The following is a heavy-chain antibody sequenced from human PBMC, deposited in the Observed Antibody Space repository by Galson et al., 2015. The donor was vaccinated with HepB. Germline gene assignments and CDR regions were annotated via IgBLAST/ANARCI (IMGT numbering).Heavy chain of an antibody. Sequence: SVKVSCKASGYTFTGYYMHWVRQAPGQGLEWMGWINPNSGGTNYAQKFQGWVTMTRDTSISTAYMELSRLRSDDTAVYYCARGIAAAVGWFDPWGQGTLVTVSS. D-gene: IGHD6-13*01. J-gene: IGHJ5*02. CDR2: INPNSGGT. CDR3: ARGIAAAVGWFDP. CDR1: GYTFTGYY. V-gene: IGHV1-2*04.